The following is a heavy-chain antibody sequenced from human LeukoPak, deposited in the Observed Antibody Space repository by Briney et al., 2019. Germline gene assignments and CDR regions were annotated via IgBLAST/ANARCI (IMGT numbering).Heavy chain of an antibody. CDR3: ARSGYSYGLVDY. D-gene: IGHD5-18*01. Sequence: SETLSLTCTVSGGSISSDYWSWIGHPPGKGLEWIGYIYYSGDTNYNPSLKSRVTISVDTSKNQFSLKLSSVTAADTAVYYCARSGYSYGLVDYWGQGTLVTVSS. J-gene: IGHJ4*02. V-gene: IGHV4-59*01. CDR1: GGSISSDY. CDR2: IYYSGDT.